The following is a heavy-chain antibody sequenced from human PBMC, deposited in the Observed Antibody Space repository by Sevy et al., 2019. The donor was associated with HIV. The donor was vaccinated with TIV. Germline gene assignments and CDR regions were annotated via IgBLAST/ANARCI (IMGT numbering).Heavy chain of an antibody. J-gene: IGHJ4*02. D-gene: IGHD2-21*01. Sequence: GGSLRLSCADSGFTFIDYAMHWVRQAPGKGLEWVAVISDDGSKTYYADSVNGRFTISRDNSKNTLYLQMNSLRADDTAVYYCARGRVISHYFDYWGQGTLVTVSS. CDR1: GFTFIDYA. V-gene: IGHV3-30*04. CDR3: ARGRVISHYFDY. CDR2: ISDDGSKT.